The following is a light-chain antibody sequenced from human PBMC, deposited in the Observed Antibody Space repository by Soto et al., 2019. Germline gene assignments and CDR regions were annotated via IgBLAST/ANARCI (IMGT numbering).Light chain of an antibody. Sequence: AIQLTQSPPSLSASVGDRVTITCRASQGIAVALAWYQQRTGKVPKLLIYDASVLESGVPSRFSGSGSGTDFTLTISSLQPADFATYYCEQFERYPFTCGPGTKVHIK. CDR1: QGIAVA. CDR2: DAS. CDR3: EQFERYPFT. J-gene: IGKJ3*01. V-gene: IGKV1-13*02.